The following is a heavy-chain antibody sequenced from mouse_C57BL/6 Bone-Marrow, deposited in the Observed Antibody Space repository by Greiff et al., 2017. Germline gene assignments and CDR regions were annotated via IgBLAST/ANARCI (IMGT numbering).Heavy chain of an antibody. Sequence: VQLQESGAELARPGASVKLSCKASGYTFTSYGISWVKQRTGQGLEWIGEIYPRSGNTYYNEKFKGKATLTADKSSGTAYMELRSLTSEDSAVYFCARYGNYGGFDYWGQGTTLTVSS. CDR2: IYPRSGNT. CDR1: GYTFTSYG. J-gene: IGHJ2*01. D-gene: IGHD2-1*01. V-gene: IGHV1-81*01. CDR3: ARYGNYGGFDY.